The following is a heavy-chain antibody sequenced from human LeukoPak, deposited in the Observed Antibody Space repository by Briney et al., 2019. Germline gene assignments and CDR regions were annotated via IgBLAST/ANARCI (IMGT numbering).Heavy chain of an antibody. V-gene: IGHV7-4-1*02. D-gene: IGHD5-12*01. CDR1: GYTFTSYA. CDR3: ARDSGWLRLGEFDY. J-gene: IGHJ4*02. Sequence: GASVKVSCKASGYTFTSYAMNWVRQAPGQGLEWMGWINTNTGITTYTQGFTGRFVFSLDTSVSTAYLQINSLKAEDTAVYYCARDSGWLRLGEFDYWGQGTLVTVSS. CDR2: INTNTGIT.